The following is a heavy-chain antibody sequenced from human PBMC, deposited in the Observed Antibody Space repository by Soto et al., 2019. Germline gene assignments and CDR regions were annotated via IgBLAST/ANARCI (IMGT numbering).Heavy chain of an antibody. CDR2: IDPSDSYT. CDR1: GYSFTSYW. J-gene: IGHJ6*02. D-gene: IGHD3-22*01. V-gene: IGHV5-10-1*01. CDR3: ARQGRDYYDSSGYLHGMDV. Sequence: PGESLKISCKGSGYSFTSYWISWVRQMPGKGLEWMGRIDPSDSYTNYSPSFQGHVTISADKSISTAYLQWGSLKASDTAMYYCARQGRDYYDSSGYLHGMDVWGQGTTVTVSS.